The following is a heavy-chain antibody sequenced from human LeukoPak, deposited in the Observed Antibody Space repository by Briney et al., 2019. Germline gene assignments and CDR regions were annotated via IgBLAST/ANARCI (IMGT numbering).Heavy chain of an antibody. J-gene: IGHJ4*02. V-gene: IGHV3-33*01. CDR2: IWYDGSNK. D-gene: IGHD1-26*01. CDR1: GFTFSSYG. Sequence: GGSLRLSCAASGFTFSSYGMHWVRQAPGKGLEWVAVIWYDGSNKYYADSVKGRFTISRDNSKNTLYLQMNSLRAEDTAVYYCARVKGVGATPSFFDYWGQGTLVTVSS. CDR3: ARVKGVGATPSFFDY.